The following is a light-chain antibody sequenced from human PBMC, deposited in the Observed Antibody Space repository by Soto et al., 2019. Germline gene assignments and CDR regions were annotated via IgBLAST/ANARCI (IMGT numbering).Light chain of an antibody. CDR2: DVS. Sequence: DIQMTQSPSTLSASVGDRVTIPCRASQSISSLLAWYQQQPGKAPNLLIYDVSSLESGLSSRFSGSGSGTDSSLTISRLQPDDSATYYCQQYNTFWTFGQGTKVDI. CDR3: QQYNTFWT. CDR1: QSISSL. V-gene: IGKV1-5*01. J-gene: IGKJ1*01.